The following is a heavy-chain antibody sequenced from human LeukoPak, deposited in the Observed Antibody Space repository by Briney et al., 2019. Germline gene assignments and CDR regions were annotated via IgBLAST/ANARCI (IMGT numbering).Heavy chain of an antibody. CDR2: ISAYNGNT. Sequence: AASVKVSCKASGYTFTSYGISWVRQAPGQGLEWMGWISAYNGNTNYAQKLQGRVTMTTDTSTSTAYMDLRSLRSDDTAVYYCARVGGAVAGTDGVWFDPWGQGTLVTVSS. J-gene: IGHJ5*02. V-gene: IGHV1-18*01. CDR1: GYTFTSYG. D-gene: IGHD6-19*01. CDR3: ARVGGAVAGTDGVWFDP.